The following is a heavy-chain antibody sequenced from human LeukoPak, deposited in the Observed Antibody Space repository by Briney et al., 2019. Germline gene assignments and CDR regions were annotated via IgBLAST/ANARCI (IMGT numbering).Heavy chain of an antibody. CDR1: GGTFSSYA. V-gene: IGHV1-18*01. J-gene: IGHJ6*02. D-gene: IGHD5-12*01. Sequence: ASVKVSCKASGGTFSSYAISWVRQAPGQGLEWMGWISAYNGNTNYAQKLQGRVTMTTDTSTSTAYMELRSLRSDDTAVYYCARSNSGYDFYYYYGMDVWGQGTTVTVSS. CDR2: ISAYNGNT. CDR3: ARSNSGYDFYYYYGMDV.